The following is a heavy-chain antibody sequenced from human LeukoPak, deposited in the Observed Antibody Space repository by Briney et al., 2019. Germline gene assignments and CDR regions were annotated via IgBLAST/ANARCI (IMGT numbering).Heavy chain of an antibody. CDR3: ARDPRYSSSRRGAFDI. V-gene: IGHV4-59*01. CDR1: GGSISSYY. CDR2: IYYSGST. J-gene: IGHJ3*02. D-gene: IGHD6-13*01. Sequence: PSETLSLTCTVSGGSISSYYWSWIRQPPGKGLEWIGYIYYSGSTNYNPSLKSRVTISVDTSKNQFSLKLSSVTAADTAVYYCARDPRYSSSRRGAFDIWGQGTMVTVSS.